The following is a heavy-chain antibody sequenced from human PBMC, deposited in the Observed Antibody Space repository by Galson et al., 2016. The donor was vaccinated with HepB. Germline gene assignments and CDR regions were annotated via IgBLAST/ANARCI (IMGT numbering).Heavy chain of an antibody. J-gene: IGHJ3*02. D-gene: IGHD3-3*01. CDR1: GGSVSSDSYY. CDR2: FYSSGRT. Sequence: TLSLTCTVSGGSVSSDSYYWSCIRQPPGKGLEWIVQFYSSGRTNYNPALKSRVTISGDTSKNQFFLKLSSVTAADTAVYYCARDQRITIFGMVISAAFDIWGQGTMVTVSS. V-gene: IGHV4-61*01. CDR3: ARDQRITIFGMVISAAFDI.